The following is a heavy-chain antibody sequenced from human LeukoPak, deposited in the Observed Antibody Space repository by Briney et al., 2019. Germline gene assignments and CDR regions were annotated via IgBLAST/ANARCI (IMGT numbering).Heavy chain of an antibody. V-gene: IGHV1-18*01. CDR1: GYTFTSYG. D-gene: IGHD1-26*01. J-gene: IGHJ6*03. CDR2: ISAYNGNT. Sequence: ASVKVSCKASGYTFTSYGISWVRQAPGQGLEWMGWISAYNGNTNYAQKLQGRVTMTTDTSTSTAYMELRSLRSDDTAVYYCARGCRSGSYCYYYYMDVWGKGTTVTISS. CDR3: ARGCRSGSYCYYYYMDV.